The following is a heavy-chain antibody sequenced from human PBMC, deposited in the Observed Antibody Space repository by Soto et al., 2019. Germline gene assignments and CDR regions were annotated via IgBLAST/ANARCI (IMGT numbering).Heavy chain of an antibody. CDR2: IYSAANT. Sequence: GGSLRLSCAASGFTVSSNYMSWVRQSPGKGLEWVSVIYSAANTYYADSVKGRFIVSRDNSKNTVYLQMNSLRPEDTAVYYCARGFFVSGIFFDIWGQGTLVTVSS. CDR1: GFTVSSNY. J-gene: IGHJ4*02. D-gene: IGHD1-26*01. CDR3: ARGFFVSGIFFDI. V-gene: IGHV3-53*01.